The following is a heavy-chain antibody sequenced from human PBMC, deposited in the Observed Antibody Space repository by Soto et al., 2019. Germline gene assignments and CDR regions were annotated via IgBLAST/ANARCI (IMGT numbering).Heavy chain of an antibody. J-gene: IGHJ4*02. D-gene: IGHD3-22*01. CDR2: IIPIFGIA. CDR3: ARDLGRWDSSADFDY. CDR1: GGTFSSYA. Sequence: ASVKVSCKASGGTFSSYAISWVRQAPGQGLEWMGGIIPIFGIANYAQKFQGRVTITADESTSTAYMELSSLRSEDTAVYYCARDLGRWDSSADFDYWGQGTLVTVSS. V-gene: IGHV1-69*13.